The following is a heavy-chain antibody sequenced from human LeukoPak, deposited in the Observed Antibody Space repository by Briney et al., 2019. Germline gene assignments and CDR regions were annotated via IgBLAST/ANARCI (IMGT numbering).Heavy chain of an antibody. J-gene: IGHJ4*02. CDR3: ASTRGYSYGWPFDY. V-gene: IGHV4-31*03. D-gene: IGHD5-18*01. Sequence: SQTLSLTCTLSGGSISSSGYYGSSIRQHPGKGLEWLGYIYYSGSTYYNPSLKSRVTISVDTSKNQFSLKLSSVTAADTAVYYCASTRGYSYGWPFDYWGQGTLVTVSS. CDR2: IYYSGST. CDR1: GGSISSSGYY.